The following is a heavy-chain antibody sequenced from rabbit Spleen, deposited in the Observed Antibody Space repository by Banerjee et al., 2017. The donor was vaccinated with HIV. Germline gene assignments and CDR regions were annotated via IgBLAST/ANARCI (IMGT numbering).Heavy chain of an antibody. D-gene: IGHD1-1*01. Sequence: QEQLVESGGGLVQPGGSLKLSCKASGFDFSSYGVSWVRQPPGKGLEWIGCIDAGSSGFTYFATWAKGRFTISRTSSTTVTLQMTRLTAADTATYFCARDTSTSFSSYGMDLWGQGTLVTVS. V-gene: IGHV1S45*01. CDR2: IDAGSSGFT. J-gene: IGHJ3*01. CDR3: ARDTSTSFSSYGMDL. CDR1: GFDFSSYG.